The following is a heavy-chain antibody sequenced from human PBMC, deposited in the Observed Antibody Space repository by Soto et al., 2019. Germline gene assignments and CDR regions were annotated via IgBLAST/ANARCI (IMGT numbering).Heavy chain of an antibody. D-gene: IGHD2-15*01. CDR1: AGSISNYH. V-gene: IGHV4-59*01. CDR3: ARVLEVAGGLDP. CDR2: IFYTGKT. J-gene: IGHJ5*02. Sequence: SETLSLTCSVSAGSISNYHWSWIRQPPGKGLEWIGYIFYTGKTNYNPSLKSRVTISLDTSKNQFSLRLDSVTAADTAVYYCARVLEVAGGLDPCGQGTLVTVSS.